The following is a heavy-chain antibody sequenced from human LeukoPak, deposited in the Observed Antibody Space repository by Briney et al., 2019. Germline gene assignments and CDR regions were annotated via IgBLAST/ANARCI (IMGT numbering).Heavy chain of an antibody. J-gene: IGHJ4*02. Sequence: SEPLSLTCTVSGGSITTNYWSWIRQPAGKGLEWIGRIYTGGSTNYNPSLKSRVTMSVDTSKSQFSLKLNSVTAADTAVYYCARDRRDGYNSFYYFDYWGQGTLVTVSS. D-gene: IGHD5-24*01. CDR1: GGSITTNY. CDR2: IYTGGST. CDR3: ARDRRDGYNSFYYFDY. V-gene: IGHV4-4*07.